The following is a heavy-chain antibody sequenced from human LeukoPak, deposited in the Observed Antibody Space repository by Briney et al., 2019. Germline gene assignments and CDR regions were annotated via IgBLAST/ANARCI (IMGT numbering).Heavy chain of an antibody. Sequence: ASVKVSCKASGGTFSSYAISWVRQAPGQGLEWMGRIIPILGIANYAQKFQGRVTITADKSTSTAYMELSSLRSEDTAVYHCARGIAVAGLFDYWGQGTLVTVSS. D-gene: IGHD6-19*01. V-gene: IGHV1-69*04. CDR2: IIPILGIA. CDR1: GGTFSSYA. CDR3: ARGIAVAGLFDY. J-gene: IGHJ4*02.